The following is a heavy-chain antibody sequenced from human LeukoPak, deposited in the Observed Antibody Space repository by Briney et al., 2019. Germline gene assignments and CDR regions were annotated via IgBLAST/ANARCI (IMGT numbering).Heavy chain of an antibody. V-gene: IGHV4-59*08. CDR1: GGSINGWY. J-gene: IGHJ4*02. D-gene: IGHD3-10*01. CDR2: IYRNDNT. Sequence: SETLSLTCTVSGGSINGWYWNWIRQPPGKGLEWIGYIYRNDNTNTNPSLKSRVTMSVDTSKNQFSLRLSSVTAADTAVYYCARQAYYSESGSWTGFDYWGQGTLVPVSS. CDR3: ARQAYYSESGSWTGFDY.